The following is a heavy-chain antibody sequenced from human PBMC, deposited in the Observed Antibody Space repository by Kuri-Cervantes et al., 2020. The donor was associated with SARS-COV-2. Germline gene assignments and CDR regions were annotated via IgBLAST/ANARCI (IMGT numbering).Heavy chain of an antibody. J-gene: IGHJ4*02. CDR3: ATTPYSSGWTDYYFDY. CDR2: ITPFNGNT. Sequence: SVKVSCKASGYTFTYRYLHWVRQAPGQALEWMGWITPFNGNTNYAQKFQDRVSITRDRSMSTAYMGLSSLRSEDTAMYYCATTPYSSGWTDYYFDYWGQGTRVTVSS. D-gene: IGHD6-19*01. V-gene: IGHV1-45*02. CDR1: GYTFTYRY.